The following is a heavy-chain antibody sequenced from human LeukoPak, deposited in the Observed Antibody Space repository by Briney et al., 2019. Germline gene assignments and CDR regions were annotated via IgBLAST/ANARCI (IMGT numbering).Heavy chain of an antibody. CDR1: GYTFTGYY. D-gene: IGHD5-18*01. Sequence: ASVKVSCKASGYTFTGYYMHRVRQAPGQGLEWMGWINPNSGGTNYAQKLQGRVTMTRDTSISTAYMELSRLRSDDTAVYYCARERGRYSYGYATLGYWGQGTLVTVSS. V-gene: IGHV1-2*02. CDR2: INPNSGGT. CDR3: ARERGRYSYGYATLGY. J-gene: IGHJ4*02.